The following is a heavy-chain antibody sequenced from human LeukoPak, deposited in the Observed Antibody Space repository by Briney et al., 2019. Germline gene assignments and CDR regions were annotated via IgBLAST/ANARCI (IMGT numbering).Heavy chain of an antibody. J-gene: IGHJ5*02. V-gene: IGHV3-21*04. CDR3: ARGRGGGYCSSTSCRIGNWFDP. CDR2: ISSSSSYI. D-gene: IGHD2-2*03. Sequence: GGSLRLSCASSGFTFSSYSMNWVRQAPGKGLEWVSSISSSSSYIYYADSVKGRFTISRDNAKNSLYLQMNSLRAEDTAVYYCARGRGGGYCSSTSCRIGNWFDPWGQGTLVTVSS. CDR1: GFTFSSYS.